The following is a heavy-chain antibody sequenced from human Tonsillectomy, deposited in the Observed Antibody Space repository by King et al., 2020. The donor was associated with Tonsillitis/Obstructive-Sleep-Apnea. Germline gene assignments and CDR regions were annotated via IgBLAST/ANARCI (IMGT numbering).Heavy chain of an antibody. D-gene: IGHD3-22*01. J-gene: IGHJ1*01. CDR3: ARDYYVSRGYYHGYFQH. V-gene: IGHV1-18*01. CDR2: SRPNNGDT. Sequence: QLVQSGAEVKKPGASVKVSCKASGYTLTSYDITWVRQAPGQGLEWMGWSRPNNGDTNYAQKLQGRVTMTSDTSTNTAYMELRSLRSDDTAVYYCARDYYVSRGYYHGYFQHWGQGTLVTVSS. CDR1: GYTLTSYD.